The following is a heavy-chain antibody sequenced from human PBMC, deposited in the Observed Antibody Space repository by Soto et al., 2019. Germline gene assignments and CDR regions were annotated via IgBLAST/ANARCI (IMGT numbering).Heavy chain of an antibody. CDR2: MYYSGNT. CDR3: ASQICTSAGFSAVEYFDF. D-gene: IGHD2-8*02. J-gene: IGHJ4*02. Sequence: QLQLQESGPGLVQPSETLSLTCTVSGGSSSSRSYYWGWIRQPPGKGLEWIGSMYYSGNTYYNPSLKSRVTMSVDTSKNQFSLRLSSVTAADTAVYYCASQICTSAGFSAVEYFDFWGQGTLVTVSS. CDR1: GGSSSSRSYY. V-gene: IGHV4-39*01.